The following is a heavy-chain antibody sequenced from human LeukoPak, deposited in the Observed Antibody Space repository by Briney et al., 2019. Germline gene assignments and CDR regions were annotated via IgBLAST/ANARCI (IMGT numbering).Heavy chain of an antibody. CDR2: VSSVNNYI. CDR1: GFIFSSFS. J-gene: IGHJ4*02. Sequence: GGSLRLSCAASGFIFSSFSFNWVRQAPGKGLELVAYVSSVNNYIFYADSVKGRFTISRDNARKSVYLQMNSLRAEDTAVYYCAKILGSIVATIRAFDYWGQGTLVTVSS. V-gene: IGHV3-21*04. D-gene: IGHD5-12*01. CDR3: AKILGSIVATIRAFDY.